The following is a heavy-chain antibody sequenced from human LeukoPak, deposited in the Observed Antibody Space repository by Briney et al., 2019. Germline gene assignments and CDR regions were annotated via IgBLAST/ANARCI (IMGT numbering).Heavy chain of an antibody. CDR3: ARDKYYDTSASYYFDY. V-gene: IGHV6-1*01. D-gene: IGHD3-22*01. Sequence: SQTLSLTCAISGDSVSSNSAAWNWIRQSPSRGLEWLGRTYYRSKWYNDYAVSVRSRITIKPDTSKSQFSLQLNSVTPEDTAVYYCARDKYYDTSASYYFDYWGQGTLVTVSS. J-gene: IGHJ4*02. CDR2: TYYRSKWYN. CDR1: GDSVSSNSAA.